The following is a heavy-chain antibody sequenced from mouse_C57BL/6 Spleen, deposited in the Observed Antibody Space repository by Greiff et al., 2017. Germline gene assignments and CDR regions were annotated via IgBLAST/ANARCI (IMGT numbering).Heavy chain of an antibody. D-gene: IGHD1-1*02. CDR1: GYTFTDYE. CDR2: IDPETGGT. V-gene: IGHV1-15*01. CDR3: TRWWFLGDSALDY. J-gene: IGHJ4*01. Sequence: QVQLQQSGAELVRPGASVTLSCKASGYTFTDYEMHWVKQTPVHGLEWIGAIDPETGGTAYNQKFKGKAILTADKSSSTAYMELRSLTSEDSAVYYCTRWWFLGDSALDYWGQGTLVTVSS.